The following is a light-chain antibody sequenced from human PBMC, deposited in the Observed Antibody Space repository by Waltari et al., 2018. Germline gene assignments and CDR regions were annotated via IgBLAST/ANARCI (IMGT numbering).Light chain of an antibody. CDR2: GAS. CDR3: QQYGRSWNT. J-gene: IGKJ2*01. V-gene: IGKV3-20*01. Sequence: EIVLTQSPGTLSLSPGERATLSCRASQSVSSSYLAWYQQKPGQAPRLLIHGASSRATGIPDRFSGSGSGTDFTRTISRLEPEDFAVYYCQQYGRSWNTFGQGTKLEIK. CDR1: QSVSSSY.